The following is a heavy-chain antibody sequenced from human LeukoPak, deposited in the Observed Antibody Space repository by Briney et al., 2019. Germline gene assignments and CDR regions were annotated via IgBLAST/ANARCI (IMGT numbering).Heavy chain of an antibody. CDR1: GNTLTELS. V-gene: IGHV1-24*01. CDR3: ATELQSPYYYDSNGYPYSFDY. CDR2: FDPEDSET. J-gene: IGHJ4*02. Sequence: GASVKVSCKVSGNTLTELSMYWVRQAPGKGLEWMGGFDPEDSETIYAQKFQGRVTMTEDTSTDTAYMELSSLRSEDTAVYYCATELQSPYYYDSNGYPYSFDYWGQGTLVTVSS. D-gene: IGHD3-22*01.